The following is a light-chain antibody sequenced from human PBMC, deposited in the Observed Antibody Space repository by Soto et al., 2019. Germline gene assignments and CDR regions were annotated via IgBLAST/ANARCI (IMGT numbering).Light chain of an antibody. CDR3: QQFASYPLT. Sequence: EFVLTQSPGTLSLSPGERTTLSCRASQTVRNNYLAWYQQKPGQAPTFLIYDASNRATGIPDRFSGGGSGEDFTLTISRLEPEDFAVYYCQQFASYPLTFGGGTKVEIK. J-gene: IGKJ4*01. CDR1: QTVRNNY. V-gene: IGKV3-20*01. CDR2: DAS.